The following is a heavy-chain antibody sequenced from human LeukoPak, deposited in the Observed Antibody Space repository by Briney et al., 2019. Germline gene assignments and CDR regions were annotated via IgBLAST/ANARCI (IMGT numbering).Heavy chain of an antibody. V-gene: IGHV4-34*01. D-gene: IGHD1-26*01. CDR1: GGSFSGYY. Sequence: SETLSLTCAVYGGSFSGYYWSWIRQPPGKGLEWIGEINHSGSTNYNPSLKSRVTISVDTSKNQFSLKLSSVTAVDTAVYYCASGSSYFDYWGQGTLVTVSS. J-gene: IGHJ4*02. CDR2: INHSGST. CDR3: ASGSSYFDY.